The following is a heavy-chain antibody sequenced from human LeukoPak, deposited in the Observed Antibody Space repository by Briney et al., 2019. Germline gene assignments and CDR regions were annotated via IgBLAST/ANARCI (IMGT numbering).Heavy chain of an antibody. CDR2: ISGSGGST. CDR3: AKKREDYDSSSFTFDY. V-gene: IGHV3-23*01. Sequence: GGSLRLSCAASGFTFSSYAMSWVRQAPGKGLEWVSAISGSGGSTYYADSVKGRFTISRDNSKNTLYLQMNSLRAEDTAVYYCAKKREDYDSSSFTFDYWGQGTLVTVSS. CDR1: GFTFSSYA. J-gene: IGHJ4*02. D-gene: IGHD3-22*01.